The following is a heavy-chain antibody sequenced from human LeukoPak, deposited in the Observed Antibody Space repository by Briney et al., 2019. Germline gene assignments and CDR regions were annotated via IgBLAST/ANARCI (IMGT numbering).Heavy chain of an antibody. V-gene: IGHV4-59*01. CDR2: IHYSGST. J-gene: IGHJ4*02. CDR1: GGSISSYY. CDR3: VRGGYIYDSSGYCARFDY. Sequence: SSETLSLTCTVSGGSISSYYWSWIRQPPGKGLEWIAYIHYSGSTNYNPSLKSRVTISVDTSKNQFSLKLSSVTAADTAVYYCVRGGYIYDSSGYCARFDYWGQGTLVTVSS. D-gene: IGHD3-22*01.